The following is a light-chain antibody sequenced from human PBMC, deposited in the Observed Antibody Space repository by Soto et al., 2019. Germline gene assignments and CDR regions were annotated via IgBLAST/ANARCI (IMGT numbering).Light chain of an antibody. Sequence: IQMTQSPSTLSASVGDRVTITCRASQNSEWYLAWYQQKPGRAPSPIIFDASTLERGVPSRFSGSGSGTEFTLIISSLQPDDFATYYCQQFKDYLWTFGQGNKV. V-gene: IGKV1-5*01. CDR3: QQFKDYLWT. J-gene: IGKJ1*01. CDR1: QNSEWY. CDR2: DAS.